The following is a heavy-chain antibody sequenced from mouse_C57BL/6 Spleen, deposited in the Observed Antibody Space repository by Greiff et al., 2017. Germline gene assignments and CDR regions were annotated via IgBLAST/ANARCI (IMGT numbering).Heavy chain of an antibody. CDR1: GYTFTSYW. V-gene: IGHV1-52*01. Sequence: QVQLQQPGAELVRPGSSVKLSCKASGYTFTSYWMHWVKQRPIQGLEWIGNIDPSDSETHYNQKFKDKATLTVDKSSSTAYMQLSSLTSEDSAVYYCAREGQIYYDYDGFAYWGQGTLVTGSA. D-gene: IGHD2-4*01. CDR2: IDPSDSET. CDR3: AREGQIYYDYDGFAY. J-gene: IGHJ3*01.